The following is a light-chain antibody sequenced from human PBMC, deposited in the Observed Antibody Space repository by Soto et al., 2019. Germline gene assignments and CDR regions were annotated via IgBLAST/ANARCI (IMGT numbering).Light chain of an antibody. Sequence: DIVMTQSPDSLAVSLGERATINCKSSQSVLYSSNNKNYLAWYQQRPGQPPKLLIYWASTRESVVPDRFSGSGFGTDFTLTITSLQAEDVAVYYCQQYESTPPTFGQGTKLEIK. CDR2: WAS. V-gene: IGKV4-1*01. J-gene: IGKJ2*01. CDR3: QQYESTPPT. CDR1: QSVLYSSNNKNY.